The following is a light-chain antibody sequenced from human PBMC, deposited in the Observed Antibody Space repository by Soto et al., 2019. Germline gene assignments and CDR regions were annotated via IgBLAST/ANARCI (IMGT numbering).Light chain of an antibody. CDR3: SLYTTSRIRV. Sequence: QSALTQPASVSGSPGQSITISCTGASSDIGGYNSVSWYQQHPGKAPQLMIYDVSYRPSGISSRFSGSKSGNTASLTISGLQAEDEADYYCSLYTTSRIRVFGGGTKVTVL. CDR1: SSDIGGYNS. CDR2: DVS. J-gene: IGLJ2*01. V-gene: IGLV2-14*03.